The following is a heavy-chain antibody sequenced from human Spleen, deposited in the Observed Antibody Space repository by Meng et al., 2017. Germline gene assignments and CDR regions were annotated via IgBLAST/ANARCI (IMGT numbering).Heavy chain of an antibody. Sequence: QAPLVQSGAEVKKPWASVQVSCQASGNIFTAHYAHWVRQAPGEGLEWMERINPNSGGTNYAQKFQGRVTMSRDTSISTAYMELSRLRSVDTAVYYCAGDYGDFLEFDPWGQGTLVTVSS. CDR2: INPNSGGT. V-gene: IGHV1-2*06. D-gene: IGHD4-17*01. J-gene: IGHJ5*02. CDR3: AGDYGDFLEFDP. CDR1: GNIFTAHY.